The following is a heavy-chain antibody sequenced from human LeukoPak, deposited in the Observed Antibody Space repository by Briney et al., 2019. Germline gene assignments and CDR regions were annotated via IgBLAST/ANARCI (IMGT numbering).Heavy chain of an antibody. CDR2: IKADGSGT. CDR3: ATWAFYHNLDV. D-gene: IGHD2/OR15-2a*01. V-gene: IGHV3-43*02. J-gene: IGHJ6*02. CDR1: GFTIGPYA. Sequence: GALRLSCAASGFTIGPYAMYWVRQGPGRGLEWVSVIKADGSGTFYADSVRGRFTTSRDNSKNSLYLQMNSLTSEDIALYYCATWAFYHNLDVWGQGTTVIVSS.